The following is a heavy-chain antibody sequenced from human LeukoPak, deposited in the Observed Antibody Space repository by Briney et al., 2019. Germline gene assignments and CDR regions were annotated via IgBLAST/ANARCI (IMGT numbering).Heavy chain of an antibody. CDR2: ILADGTTI. Sequence: GGSLRLSCAASGFIFSDYEMYWVRQAPGKGLVWVSRILADGTTIMYADSVKGRFTISRDNAKNTLYLQMNSLRAEDTAAYYCARGNYGFDYWGQGTLVIVSS. J-gene: IGHJ4*02. CDR1: GFIFSDYE. D-gene: IGHD1-7*01. CDR3: ARGNYGFDY. V-gene: IGHV3-74*03.